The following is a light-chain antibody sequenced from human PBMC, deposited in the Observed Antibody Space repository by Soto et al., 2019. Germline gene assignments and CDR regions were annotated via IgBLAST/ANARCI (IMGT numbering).Light chain of an antibody. J-gene: IGKJ5*01. CDR2: DTS. V-gene: IGKV3-15*01. CDR1: QSISSK. Sequence: ESVLTQSPGTLSLSPGERATLSCRASQSISSKLVWYQHKPGQAPRLLIYDTSTRAAGIPARFTGSGSGTDFTLTISSLQSEDFAVYYCQQYNTWRSISFGQGTRLEIK. CDR3: QQYNTWRSIS.